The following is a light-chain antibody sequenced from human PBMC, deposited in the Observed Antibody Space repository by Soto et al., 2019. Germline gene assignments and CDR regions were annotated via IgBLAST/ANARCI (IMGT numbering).Light chain of an antibody. J-gene: IGKJ1*01. CDR3: QQYYTTPVT. V-gene: IGKV4-1*01. CDR1: PRLLP. Sequence: DIVMNQSSDSLAVALGGRAPIHCKSSPRLLPLAWYQQKPGQPPKLLIYWASTRESGVPDRFSGSGSGTDFTLTISSLQAEDVAVYYCQQYYTTPVTFGQGTKVEIK. CDR2: WAS.